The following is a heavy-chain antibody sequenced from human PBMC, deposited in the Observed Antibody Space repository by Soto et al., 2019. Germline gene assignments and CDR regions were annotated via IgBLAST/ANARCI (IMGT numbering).Heavy chain of an antibody. CDR1: GYTFTSYG. V-gene: IGHV1-18*01. CDR3: ARVRSSGTYYGMDV. CDR2: ISAYNGNT. D-gene: IGHD3-10*01. Sequence: ASVKVSFKASGYTFTSYGISWVRQAPGQGLEWMGWISAYNGNTNYAQKLQGRVTMTTDTSTSTAYMELRSLRSDDTAVYYCARVRSSGTYYGMDVWGQGTTVTVSS. J-gene: IGHJ6*02.